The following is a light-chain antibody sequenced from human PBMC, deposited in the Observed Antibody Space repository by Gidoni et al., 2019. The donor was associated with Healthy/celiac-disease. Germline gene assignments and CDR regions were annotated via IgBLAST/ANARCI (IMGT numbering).Light chain of an antibody. V-gene: IGKV3-20*01. J-gene: IGKJ2*01. CDR3: QQYGSSPYT. Sequence: IVLPQSPGTLSLSPGERATFSCRASQSVSSSYLAWYQQKPGQAPRLLIYGASSRATGIPDRFSGSGSGTDFTLTISRLEPEDFAVYYCQQYGSSPYTFGQGTKLEIK. CDR1: QSVSSSY. CDR2: GAS.